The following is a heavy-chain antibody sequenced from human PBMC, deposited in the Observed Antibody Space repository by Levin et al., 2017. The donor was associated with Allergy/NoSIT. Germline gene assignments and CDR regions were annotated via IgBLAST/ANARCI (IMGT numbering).Heavy chain of an antibody. Sequence: GESLKISCAASGFTFSSCAMTWVRQALGKGPEWVSSISGSGGSTYYADSVKGRFTISRDNSKNTLYLQMNSLGAEDTAVYYCAKMMLIEVAGTTPTYWGQGTLVTVSS. V-gene: IGHV3-23*01. CDR2: ISGSGGST. J-gene: IGHJ4*02. CDR1: GFTFSSCA. CDR3: AKMMLIEVAGTTPTY. D-gene: IGHD6-19*01.